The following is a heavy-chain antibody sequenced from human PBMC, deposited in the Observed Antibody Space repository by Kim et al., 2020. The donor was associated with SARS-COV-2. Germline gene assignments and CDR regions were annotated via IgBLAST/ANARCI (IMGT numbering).Heavy chain of an antibody. Sequence: ASVKVSCKVSGYTLTKVSMHWVRQAPGKGLEWMGGFDPDDGETNYAQKFQGRVILTEDTSTDTAHMELSSLTSEDTAVYYCATDGGMYPGYHHDVFDIWGQGAMVTVSS. CDR3: ATDGGMYPGYHHDVFDI. D-gene: IGHD5-12*01. CDR1: GYTLTKVS. V-gene: IGHV1-24*01. CDR2: FDPDDGET. J-gene: IGHJ3*02.